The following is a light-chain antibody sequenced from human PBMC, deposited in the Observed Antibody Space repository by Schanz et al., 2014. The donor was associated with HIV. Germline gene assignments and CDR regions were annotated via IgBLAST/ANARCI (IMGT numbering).Light chain of an antibody. CDR2: GDT. CDR1: SSNIGAGYD. V-gene: IGLV1-40*01. Sequence: QSVLTQPPSVSGAPGQRVIISCTGSSSNIGAGYDVHWYQQLPGRAPTLLIYGDTNRPSGVPDRFSGSRSGSSASLAITGLQAEDEADYYCASCVAYNTCVFGGGTKLTVL. CDR3: ASCVAYNTCV. J-gene: IGLJ2*01.